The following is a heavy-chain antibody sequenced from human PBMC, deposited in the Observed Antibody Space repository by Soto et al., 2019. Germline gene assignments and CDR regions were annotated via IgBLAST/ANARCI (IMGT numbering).Heavy chain of an antibody. D-gene: IGHD2-15*01. J-gene: IGHJ4*02. CDR3: ARRRPRSGGSPGKFAY. CDR1: GGSISSSSYY. V-gene: IGHV4-39*01. CDR2: IYYSGST. Sequence: SETLSLTCTVSGGSISSSSYYWGWIRQPPGKGLEWIGSIYYSGSTYYNPSLKSRVTISVDTSKNQFSLKLSSVTAADTAVYYCARRRPRSGGSPGKFAYWGQGTLVTVSS.